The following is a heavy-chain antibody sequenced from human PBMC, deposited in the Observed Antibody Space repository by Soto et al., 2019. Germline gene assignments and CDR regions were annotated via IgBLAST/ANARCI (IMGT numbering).Heavy chain of an antibody. D-gene: IGHD3-16*01. V-gene: IGHV2-5*02. CDR2: IYWDDDK. J-gene: IGHJ5*02. CDR1: GFSLSTNEVG. CDR3: AHSRSYGVWFDP. Sequence: SGPTLVNPTQTLTLTCTFSGFSLSTNEVGVGWIRQPPGKALEWLALIYWDDDKRYSPSLKSRLTLTKDTSENQVVLTMTNMDPVDTATYYCAHSRSYGVWFDPWGQGTLVTVS.